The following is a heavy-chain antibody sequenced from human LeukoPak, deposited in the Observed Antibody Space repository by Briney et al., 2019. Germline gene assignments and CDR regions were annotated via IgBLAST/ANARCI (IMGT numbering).Heavy chain of an antibody. CDR3: AKVLWVATYNWFDP. D-gene: IGHD5-12*01. J-gene: IGHJ5*02. CDR1: GFTFSSYA. Sequence: GGSLRLSCAASGFTFSSYAMSWVRQAPGKGLEWVSAISGSGGSTYYADSVKGRFTIFRDNSKNTLYLQMNSLRAEDTAVYYCAKVLWVATYNWFDPWGQGTLVTVSS. CDR2: ISGSGGST. V-gene: IGHV3-23*01.